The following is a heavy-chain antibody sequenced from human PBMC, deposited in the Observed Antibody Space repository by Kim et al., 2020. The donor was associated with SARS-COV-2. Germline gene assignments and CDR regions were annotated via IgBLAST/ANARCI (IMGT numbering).Heavy chain of an antibody. Sequence: SETLSLTCTVSGGSIRSSSYYWGWIRQPPGKGLEWIGSIYYSGSTYYNPSLKSRVTISVDTSKNQFSLKLSAVTAADTAVYYCARGIVAVAWGNNWFDPWGQGTLVTVSS. D-gene: IGHD6-19*01. CDR3: ARGIVAVAWGNNWFDP. J-gene: IGHJ5*02. CDR2: IYYSGST. V-gene: IGHV4-39*07. CDR1: GGSIRSSSYY.